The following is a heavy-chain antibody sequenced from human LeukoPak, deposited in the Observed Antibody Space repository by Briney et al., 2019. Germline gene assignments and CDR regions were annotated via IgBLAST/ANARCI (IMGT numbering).Heavy chain of an antibody. D-gene: IGHD1-26*01. CDR3: ARAFGGSAGGYYYGMDV. V-gene: IGHV3-30-3*01. CDR1: GFTFSSYA. J-gene: IGHJ6*02. CDR2: ISYDGSNK. Sequence: PGGSLRLSCAASGFTFSSYAMHWVRQAPGKGLEWVAVISYDGSNKYYADSVKGRFTISRDNSKNTLYLQMNSLRAEDTAVYYCARAFGGSAGGYYYGMDVWGQGTTVTVSS.